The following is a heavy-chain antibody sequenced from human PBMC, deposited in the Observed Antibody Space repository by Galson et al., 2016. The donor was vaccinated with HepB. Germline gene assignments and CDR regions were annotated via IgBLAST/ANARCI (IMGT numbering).Heavy chain of an antibody. CDR1: GLTFSKGW. V-gene: IGHV3-48*02. Sequence: SLRLSCAGSGLTFSKGWMNWVRQAPGKGLEWVSYISSGSSDIYYADSVTGRFTISRDNAKNSLYLQMHSLRDDDTAVYYCARDRGRYSSFDYWGQGTLVTVSS. D-gene: IGHD1-26*01. CDR2: ISSGSSDI. CDR3: ARDRGRYSSFDY. J-gene: IGHJ4*02.